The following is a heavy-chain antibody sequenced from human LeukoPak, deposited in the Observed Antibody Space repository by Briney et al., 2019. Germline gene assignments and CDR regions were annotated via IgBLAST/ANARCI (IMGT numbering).Heavy chain of an antibody. D-gene: IGHD3-3*01. CDR1: GFPFKSYE. J-gene: IGHJ4*02. CDR3: AGGDYDFWSGYYRGFDY. Sequence: GGPLRLSCAASGFPFKSYEMKWVRQAPGKGLDWVSYISSSGSNIYYPDSLKGRFTNSRDNAKNSLYLQMNSLRDTAVYYCAGGDYDFWSGYYRGFDYWGQGTLVTVSS. CDR2: ISSSGSNI. V-gene: IGHV3-48*03.